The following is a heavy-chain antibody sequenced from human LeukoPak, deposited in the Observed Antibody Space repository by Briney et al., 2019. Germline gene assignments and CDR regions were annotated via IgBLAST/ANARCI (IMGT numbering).Heavy chain of an antibody. D-gene: IGHD7-27*01. Sequence: GASVKVSCKASGYSFTSYYMHWVRQAPGQGLEWMGIINPSDSSTSYAQKFQGRVTMTRDTCTSTVYMELSSLRSEDTAVYYCARGGVAKLGPLDLWGQGTLVTVSS. CDR2: INPSDSST. CDR3: ARGGVAKLGPLDL. J-gene: IGHJ5*02. V-gene: IGHV1-46*01. CDR1: GYSFTSYY.